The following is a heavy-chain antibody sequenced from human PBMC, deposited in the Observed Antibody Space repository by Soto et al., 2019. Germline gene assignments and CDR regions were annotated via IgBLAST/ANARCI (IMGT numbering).Heavy chain of an antibody. CDR1: GDRFTSYG. D-gene: IGHD3-10*01. CDR3: ARDRADRGFDY. Sequence: SVKVSCKASGDRFTSYGISWVRQAPGQGLEWVGTVLPVLGTTNYAQKLRGRVIITADESASTAYMELGSLRSDDTAIYYCARDRADRGFDYWGQGTLVTVSS. CDR2: VLPVLGTT. J-gene: IGHJ4*02. V-gene: IGHV1-69*13.